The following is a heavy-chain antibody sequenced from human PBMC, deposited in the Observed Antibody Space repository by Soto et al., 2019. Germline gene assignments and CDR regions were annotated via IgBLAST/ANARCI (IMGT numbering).Heavy chain of an antibody. V-gene: IGHV4-4*07. J-gene: IGHJ6*02. D-gene: IGHD1-1*01. Sequence: SETLSLTCSVSGADINTYPCTWIRQPPGKGLEWIGRIYTSAIINYNPSLRGRVTLSVDTSTNQVSLKLASVTAADTAVYYCAREREAGYNFYYGMDVWGQGTTVTLSS. CDR3: AREREAGYNFYYGMDV. CDR1: GADINTYP. CDR2: IYTSAII.